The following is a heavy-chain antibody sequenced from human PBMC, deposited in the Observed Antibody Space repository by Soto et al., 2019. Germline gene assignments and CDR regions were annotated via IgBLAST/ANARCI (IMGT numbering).Heavy chain of an antibody. CDR2: ISDNGHNT. CDR3: AKEADGNFDY. V-gene: IGHV3-23*01. Sequence: GGSPRLSCAASGFTFSSFAMSWVRQAPGKGLEWVSTISDNGHNTFYADSVEGRFTVSRDNSKNTLSLQINSLRAADTAIYYCAKEADGNFDYWGQGTLVTVSS. D-gene: IGHD6-13*01. J-gene: IGHJ4*02. CDR1: GFTFSSFA.